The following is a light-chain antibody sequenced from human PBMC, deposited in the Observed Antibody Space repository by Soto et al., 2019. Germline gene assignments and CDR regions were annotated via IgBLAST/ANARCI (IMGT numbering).Light chain of an antibody. CDR1: QTIGMH. CDR3: QQSYSLPLT. J-gene: IGKJ5*01. V-gene: IGKV1-39*01. Sequence: DIQMPQSPSSLSASVGDRATITCRASQTIGMHLNWYRQKPGKAPEFLIYAASTLQRGVPSRISGSGFGTDFTLTITSLQPEDFATYYGQQSYSLPLTFGQGTRLE. CDR2: AAS.